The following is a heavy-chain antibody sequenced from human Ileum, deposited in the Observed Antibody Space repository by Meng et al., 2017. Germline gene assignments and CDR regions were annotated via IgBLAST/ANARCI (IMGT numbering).Heavy chain of an antibody. V-gene: IGHV4-61*01. D-gene: IGHD6-6*01. CDR3: ARSSTSPASYFFDY. J-gene: IGHJ4*02. Sequence: QVQMPGAGPRLVRPSATLSLACTVSGGSVSSGSYYWSWIRQPPGKGLEWIGHIYYSGSTNYTPSLKSRVTISVDMSKNQFSLKLNSVTAADTAIYFCARSSTSPASYFFDYWGQGTLVPSPQ. CDR2: IYYSGST. CDR1: GGSVSSGSYY.